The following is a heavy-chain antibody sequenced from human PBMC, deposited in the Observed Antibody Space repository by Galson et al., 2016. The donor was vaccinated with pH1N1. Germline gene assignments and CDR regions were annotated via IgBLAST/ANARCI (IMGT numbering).Heavy chain of an antibody. J-gene: IGHJ4*02. V-gene: IGHV3-33*01. CDR2: IWYDGSNR. D-gene: IGHD2/OR15-2a*01. CDR3: ARDRGTGHFFSSSCNVANY. Sequence: SLRLSCAASGFIFRSYGMHWVRQAPGKGLEWVAVIWYDGSNRDYVDSVKGRFTISRDNSKNTLYLQMNSLRAEDTAVYYCARDRGTGHFFSSSCNVANYWVQGSLVAVSS. CDR1: GFIFRSYG.